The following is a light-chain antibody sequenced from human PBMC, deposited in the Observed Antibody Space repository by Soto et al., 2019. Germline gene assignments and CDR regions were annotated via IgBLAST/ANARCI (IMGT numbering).Light chain of an antibody. Sequence: EILMTQSPATLSVSPGESATLSCSASQSVSSNLAWYQQRPGQAPRLLVYGASTRAAGVPARFSGSGSATEFTLTISSLQSDDFVVYYCQQYNNWPLITFGQGTRLEIK. CDR2: GAS. J-gene: IGKJ5*01. V-gene: IGKV3-15*01. CDR1: QSVSSN. CDR3: QQYNNWPLIT.